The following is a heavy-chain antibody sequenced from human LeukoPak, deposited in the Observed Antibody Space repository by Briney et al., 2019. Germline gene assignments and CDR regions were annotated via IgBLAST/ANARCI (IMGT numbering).Heavy chain of an antibody. V-gene: IGHV1-69*04. CDR3: ARRAVESYSGYPNWFDP. CDR2: IIPILGIA. Sequence: GASVKVSCKASGGTFSSYAISWVRQAPGQGLEWMGRIIPILGIANYAQKFQGRVTITADKSTSTAYMELSSLRSEDTAVYYCARRAVESYSGYPNWFDPWGQGTLVTVSS. J-gene: IGHJ5*02. CDR1: GGTFSSYA. D-gene: IGHD5-12*01.